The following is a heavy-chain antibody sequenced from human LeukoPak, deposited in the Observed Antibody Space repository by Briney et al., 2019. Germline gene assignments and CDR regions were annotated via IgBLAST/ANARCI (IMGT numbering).Heavy chain of an antibody. J-gene: IGHJ4*02. CDR3: AKVRYVDY. Sequence: PGGSLRHSCGASGFTFSSYAMSWVRQAPGKGLEWVSGISGSGGTTYYADSVKGRFTISRDNSKNTLYLQMNSLRAEDTAVYYCAKVRYVDYWGQGTLVTVSS. V-gene: IGHV3-23*01. CDR2: ISGSGGTT. CDR1: GFTFSSYA. D-gene: IGHD4-17*01.